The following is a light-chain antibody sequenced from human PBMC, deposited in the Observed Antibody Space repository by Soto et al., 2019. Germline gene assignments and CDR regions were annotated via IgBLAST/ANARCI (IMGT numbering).Light chain of an antibody. V-gene: IGKV3D-15*01. CDR2: GAS. J-gene: IGKJ5*01. Sequence: EIVMTQSPATLSVSPGESATLSCRASQNINSDLAWYVQKPGQAPRRVIYGASTWGTGVPPRFTGSGSGTEFTVPINGLQSEDFAVYYWQQYNSWPITFGQGTRL. CDR3: QQYNSWPIT. CDR1: QNINSD.